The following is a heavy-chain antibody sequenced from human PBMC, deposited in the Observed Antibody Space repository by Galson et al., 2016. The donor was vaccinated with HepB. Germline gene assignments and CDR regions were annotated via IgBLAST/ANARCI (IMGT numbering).Heavy chain of an antibody. V-gene: IGHV3-9*01. J-gene: IGHJ3*01. CDR1: GFTLDNYA. D-gene: IGHD2-21*02. CDR3: VKGIFVVVAATDAFDV. Sequence: SLRLSCAASGFTLDNYAMHWVRQAPGRGLEWVSRISWNSGTIGYADSVKGRFTISRNNARNSLYLQMNSLRAEDTALYYCVKGIFVVVAATDAFDVWGQGTTVTVSS. CDR2: ISWNSGTI.